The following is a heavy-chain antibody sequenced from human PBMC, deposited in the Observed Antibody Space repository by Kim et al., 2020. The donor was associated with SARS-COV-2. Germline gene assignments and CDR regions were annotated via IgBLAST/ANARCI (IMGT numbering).Heavy chain of an antibody. Sequence: GESLKISCKGSGYRFTSYWIGWVRQMPGKGLKWMGIIYPGDSDTRYGPSFQGQVTISVDKSSSTTFLQWNSLKASDTAMYYCARGVTAALDSWGQGTLVTVSS. CDR3: ARGVTAALDS. CDR1: GYRFTSYW. V-gene: IGHV5-51*01. J-gene: IGHJ5*01. CDR2: IYPGDSDT. D-gene: IGHD2-21*02.